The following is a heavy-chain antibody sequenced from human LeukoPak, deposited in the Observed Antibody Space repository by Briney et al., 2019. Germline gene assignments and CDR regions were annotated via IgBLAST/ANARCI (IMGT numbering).Heavy chain of an antibody. Sequence: GGSLRLSCAASGFTFSSYWVSWVRQAPGKGLEWVANIKQDGNEKYYVDSVKGRFTISRDNAKNSLYLQMNSLRAEDTAVYYCARDDCSSISCYHNWFDPWGQGTLVTVSS. CDR1: GFTFSSYW. J-gene: IGHJ5*02. V-gene: IGHV3-7*01. D-gene: IGHD2-2*01. CDR2: IKQDGNEK. CDR3: ARDDCSSISCYHNWFDP.